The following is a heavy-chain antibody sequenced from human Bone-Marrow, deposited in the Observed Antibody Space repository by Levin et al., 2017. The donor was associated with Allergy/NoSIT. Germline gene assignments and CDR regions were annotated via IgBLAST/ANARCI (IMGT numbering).Heavy chain of an antibody. V-gene: IGHV4-39*01. CDR1: GDSISRRGFY. Sequence: SETLSLTCTVSGDSISRRGFYWGWIRQPPGKGLQWLVSLYHSGSIYYNPSLESRLTMSADTSKKTFSLKLSSVTAADTAIYYCARHVSAQNGWYYLDYWGRGLLVTVSS. CDR3: ARHVSAQNGWYYLDY. CDR2: LYHSGSI. J-gene: IGHJ4*02. D-gene: IGHD6-19*01.